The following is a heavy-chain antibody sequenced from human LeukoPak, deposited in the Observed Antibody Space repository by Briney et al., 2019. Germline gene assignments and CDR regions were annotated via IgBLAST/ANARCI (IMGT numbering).Heavy chain of an antibody. Sequence: GGSLRLSCAASGFTFNDYYMSWIRQAPGKGLEWLSYINIGGTNTHYADSVKGRFTISRDNAKKTLYLEMNNLRAEDTAVYYCATDGAGFDTWGQGVLVTVSS. CDR2: INIGGTNT. V-gene: IGHV3-11*01. CDR1: GFTFNDYY. J-gene: IGHJ5*02. CDR3: ATDGAGFDT.